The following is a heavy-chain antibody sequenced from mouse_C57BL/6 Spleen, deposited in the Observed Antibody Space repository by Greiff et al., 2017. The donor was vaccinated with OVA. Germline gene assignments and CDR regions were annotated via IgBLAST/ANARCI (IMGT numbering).Heavy chain of an antibody. Sequence: QVQLKQPGAELVKPGASVKLSCKASGYTFTSYWMQWVKQRPGQGLEWIGEIDPSDSYTNYNQKFKGKATLTVDTSSSTAYMQLSSLTSEDSAVYYCAIYDGYYVAYWGQGTLVTVSA. D-gene: IGHD2-3*01. V-gene: IGHV1-50*01. CDR2: IDPSDSYT. CDR3: AIYDGYYVAY. CDR1: GYTFTSYW. J-gene: IGHJ3*01.